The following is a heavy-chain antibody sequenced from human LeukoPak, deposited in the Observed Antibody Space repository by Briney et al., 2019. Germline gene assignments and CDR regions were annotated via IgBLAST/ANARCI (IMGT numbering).Heavy chain of an antibody. D-gene: IGHD1-14*01. CDR2: ISWNSGSI. CDR1: GFTFDDYA. J-gene: IGHJ4*02. CDR3: ATETIGRHYDY. V-gene: IGHV3-9*01. Sequence: QPGRSLRLSCAASGFTFDDYAMHWVRQAPGKGLEWVSGISWNSGSIGYADSVKGRFTISRDNAKNSMYLQMDSLRDEDTAVYYCATETIGRHYDYWGQGTLLTVSS.